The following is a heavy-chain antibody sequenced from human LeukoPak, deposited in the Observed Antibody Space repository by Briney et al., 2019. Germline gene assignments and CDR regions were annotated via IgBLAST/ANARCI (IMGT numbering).Heavy chain of an antibody. Sequence: GGSLRLSCAASGFTVSSNYMSWVRQAPGKGLEWVSVIYSGGSTYYADSVKGRFTISRDNSKNTLYLQINSLRAEDTAVYYCASYSGSYYTDAFDIWGQGTMVTVSS. CDR3: ASYSGSYYTDAFDI. V-gene: IGHV3-53*01. D-gene: IGHD1-26*01. J-gene: IGHJ3*02. CDR2: IYSGGST. CDR1: GFTVSSNY.